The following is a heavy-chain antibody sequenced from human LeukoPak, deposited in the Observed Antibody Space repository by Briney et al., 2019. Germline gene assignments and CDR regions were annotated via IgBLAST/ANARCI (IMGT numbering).Heavy chain of an antibody. J-gene: IGHJ4*02. V-gene: IGHV4-59*01. CDR2: IYYSGST. D-gene: IGHD2-2*02. Sequence: SETLSLTCTVSGGSISSYYWSWIRQPPGPGLEWIGYIYYSGSTNYNPSLKSRVTISVDTSKNQFSLKLSSVTAADTAMYYCARDCSSTSCYTTFDYWGQGTLVTVSS. CDR3: ARDCSSTSCYTTFDY. CDR1: GGSISSYY.